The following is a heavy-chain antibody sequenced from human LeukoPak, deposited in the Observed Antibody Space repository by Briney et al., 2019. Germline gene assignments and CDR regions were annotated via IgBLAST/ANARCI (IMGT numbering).Heavy chain of an antibody. D-gene: IGHD7-27*01. J-gene: IGHJ4*02. CDR3: ASRKLGNDF. Sequence: SETLSLTCTVSGGSVSDYYWSWIRQSPGKGLEWIGYIYYTGTSYNPSLKSRVTISADTSKNQFSLNLSSVTAADTAVYYCASRKLGNDFWGQGTLVTVSS. CDR1: GGSVSDYY. V-gene: IGHV4-59*02. CDR2: IYYTGT.